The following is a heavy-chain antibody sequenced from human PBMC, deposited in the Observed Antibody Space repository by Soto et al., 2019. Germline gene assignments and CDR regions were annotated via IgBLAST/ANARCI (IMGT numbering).Heavy chain of an antibody. D-gene: IGHD5-18*01. CDR1: GGTFSSSA. CDR3: AGDDVDTAMPYGMDV. Sequence: QVQLVQSGAEVKKPGSSLKVSCKASGGTFSSSAITWVRQAPAQGLEWMGGIIHIFGTANYAEKFQGRVPITADESTRTAYMELSSLRSEDTAVYYCAGDDVDTAMPYGMDVWGQGTTVTVSS. CDR2: IIHIFGTA. V-gene: IGHV1-69*12. J-gene: IGHJ6*02.